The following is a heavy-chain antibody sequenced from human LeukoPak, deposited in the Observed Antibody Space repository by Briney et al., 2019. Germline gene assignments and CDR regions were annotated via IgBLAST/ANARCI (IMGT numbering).Heavy chain of an antibody. CDR2: ISGSGDVT. V-gene: IGHV3-23*01. Sequence: GGSLRLSCAASGFTFSSYAMSWVRQAPGKGLEWVSAISGSGDVTHYADSVKGRFTISRDNPKNTLYLQMNSLRAEDTAVYYCARGGPPNWFDPWGQGTLVTVSS. CDR3: ARGGPPNWFDP. J-gene: IGHJ5*02. CDR1: GFTFSSYA.